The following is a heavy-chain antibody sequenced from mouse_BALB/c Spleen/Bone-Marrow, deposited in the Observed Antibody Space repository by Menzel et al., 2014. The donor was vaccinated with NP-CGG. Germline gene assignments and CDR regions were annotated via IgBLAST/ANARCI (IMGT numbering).Heavy chain of an antibody. CDR1: GFTFSTYG. D-gene: IGHD1-1*01. J-gene: IGHJ1*01. V-gene: IGHV5-6-3*01. Sequence: EVKLLESGGGLVQPGASLKLSCAASGFTFSTYGMSWVRQTPDKRLELVANINHNGGSTNYPDSVKGRFSISRDNAKNTLYMQISSLKSEDTAVYYCGTVYYCCRYGYFDVWGAGTTVTVSS. CDR3: GTVYYCCRYGYFDV. CDR2: INHNGGST.